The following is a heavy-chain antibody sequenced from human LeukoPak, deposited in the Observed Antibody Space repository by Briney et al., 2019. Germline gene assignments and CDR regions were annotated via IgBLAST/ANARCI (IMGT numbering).Heavy chain of an antibody. CDR3: ARGGLELRPDY. CDR2: INHSGST. Sequence: SETLSLTCAVYGGSFSGYYWSWIRQPPGKGLEWIGEINHSGSTNYNPSLKSRVTISVDTSKNQFSLKLSSLTAADTAVYYCARGGLELRPDYWGQGTLVTVSS. V-gene: IGHV4-34*01. J-gene: IGHJ4*02. D-gene: IGHD1-7*01. CDR1: GGSFSGYY.